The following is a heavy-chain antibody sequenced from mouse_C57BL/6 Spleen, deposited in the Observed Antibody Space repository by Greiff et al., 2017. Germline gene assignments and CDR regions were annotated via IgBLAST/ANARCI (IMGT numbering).Heavy chain of an antibody. D-gene: IGHD1-1*01. CDR3: ASAITTVVEEGFAY. Sequence: VQLKESGGGLVKPGGSLKLSCAASGFTFSSYAMSWVRQTPEKRLEWVATISDGGSYTYYPDNVKGRFTISRDNAEDNLYLQMSHLKSEDTAMYYCASAITTVVEEGFAYWGQGTLVTVSA. CDR1: GFTFSSYA. CDR2: ISDGGSYT. J-gene: IGHJ3*01. V-gene: IGHV5-4*01.